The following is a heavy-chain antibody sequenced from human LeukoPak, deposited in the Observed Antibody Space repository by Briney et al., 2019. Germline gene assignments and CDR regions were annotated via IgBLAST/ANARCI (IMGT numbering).Heavy chain of an antibody. J-gene: IGHJ4*02. D-gene: IGHD5-24*01. V-gene: IGHV1-3*01. CDR3: ARVLRSGMATLVSLGY. CDR2: INAGNGNT. CDR1: GYTFTSYA. Sequence: ASVKVSCKASGYTFTSYAMHWVRQAPGQRLEWMGWINAGNGNTKYSQKLQGRVTITRDTSASTAYMELSSLRSEDTAVYYCARVLRSGMATLVSLGYWGQGTLVTVSS.